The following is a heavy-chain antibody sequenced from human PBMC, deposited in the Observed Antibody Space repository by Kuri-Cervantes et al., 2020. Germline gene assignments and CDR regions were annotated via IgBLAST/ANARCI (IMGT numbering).Heavy chain of an antibody. Sequence: GESLKISCAASGFTFSSYGMHWVRQAPGKGLEWVAVTSYDGSNKYYADSVKGRFTISRDNSKNTLYLQMNSLRAEDTAVYYCANQGSCSSTSCHAFDIWGQGTMVTVSS. V-gene: IGHV3-30*18. D-gene: IGHD2-2*01. CDR2: TSYDGSNK. J-gene: IGHJ3*02. CDR1: GFTFSSYG. CDR3: ANQGSCSSTSCHAFDI.